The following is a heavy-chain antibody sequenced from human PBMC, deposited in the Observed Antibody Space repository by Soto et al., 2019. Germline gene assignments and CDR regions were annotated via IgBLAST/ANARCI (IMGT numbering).Heavy chain of an antibody. CDR3: VRTVGSSWFFDL. CDR1: GASITSGDYY. D-gene: IGHD3-10*01. CDR2: VFYDGSP. Sequence: QLRQSGPGLVKPPETLSLTCSVSGASITSGDYYWGWVRQSPGKGLEWIGSVFYDGSPYYNPSVQSRVTSSVDTSRNQFSLKLNSATVADTAVYYCVRTVGSSWFFDLWGRGTLITVSS. V-gene: IGHV4-39*01. J-gene: IGHJ2*01.